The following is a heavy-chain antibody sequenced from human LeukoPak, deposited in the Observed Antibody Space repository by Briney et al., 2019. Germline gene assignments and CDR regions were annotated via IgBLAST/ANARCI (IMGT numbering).Heavy chain of an antibody. CDR2: ISGSGGST. Sequence: PGGSLRLSCAASGFTFGSYAMSWVRQAPGKGLEWVSAISGSGGSTYYADSVKGRFTISRDNSKNTLYLQMNSLRAEDTAVYYCAKDGDIVVVVAATPPYFDYWGQGTLVTVSS. CDR1: GFTFGSYA. J-gene: IGHJ4*02. D-gene: IGHD2-15*01. V-gene: IGHV3-23*01. CDR3: AKDGDIVVVVAATPPYFDY.